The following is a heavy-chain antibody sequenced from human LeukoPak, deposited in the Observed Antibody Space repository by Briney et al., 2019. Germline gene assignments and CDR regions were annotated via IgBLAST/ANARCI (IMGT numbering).Heavy chain of an antibody. Sequence: WASVKVSCKASGYTFTSYGISWMRQAPGQGLEWMGWISAYNGNTNYAQKLQGRVTMTTDTSTSTAYMELRSLRSDDMAVYYCARVVVPVAKAYHYYYMDVWGKGTTVTVSS. D-gene: IGHD2-2*01. CDR1: GYTFTSYG. CDR2: ISAYNGNT. V-gene: IGHV1-18*03. CDR3: ARVVVPVAKAYHYYYMDV. J-gene: IGHJ6*03.